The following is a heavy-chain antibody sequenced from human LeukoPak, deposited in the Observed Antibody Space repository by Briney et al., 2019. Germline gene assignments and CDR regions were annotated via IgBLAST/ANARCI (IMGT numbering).Heavy chain of an antibody. Sequence: PSETLSLTCTVSGGSISSYYWSWIRQPPGKGLEWIGYIYYSGSTNYNPSLKSRVTISVDTSKNQFSLKLSSVTAADTAVYYCARDHEGYKACPDYWGQGTLVTVSS. CDR1: GGSISSYY. V-gene: IGHV4-59*01. CDR3: ARDHEGYKACPDY. J-gene: IGHJ4*02. D-gene: IGHD5-18*01. CDR2: IYYSGST.